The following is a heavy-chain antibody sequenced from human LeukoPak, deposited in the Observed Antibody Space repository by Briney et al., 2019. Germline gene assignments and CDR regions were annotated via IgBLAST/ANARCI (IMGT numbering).Heavy chain of an antibody. CDR2: INTNTGNP. V-gene: IGHV7-4-1*02. Sequence: GASVKVSCKASGYTFTSYAMNWVRQAPVQGLEWMGWINTNTGNPTYAQGFTGRFVFSLDTSVSTAYLQISSLKAEDTAVYYCARGTYCSSTSCYRSLRLNWFDPWGQGTLVTVSS. CDR3: ARGTYCSSTSCYRSLRLNWFDP. J-gene: IGHJ5*02. D-gene: IGHD2-2*02. CDR1: GYTFTSYA.